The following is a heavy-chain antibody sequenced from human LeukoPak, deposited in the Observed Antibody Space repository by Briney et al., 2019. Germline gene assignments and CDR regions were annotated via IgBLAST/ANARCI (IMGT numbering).Heavy chain of an antibody. D-gene: IGHD6-19*01. CDR3: ASCSSGNYYYGMDD. V-gene: IGHV3-66*01. CDR1: GFTVSSNY. CDR2: IYSGGST. J-gene: IGHJ6*02. Sequence: GGSLRLSCAASGFTVSSNYMSWVRQAPGKGLEWVSVIYSGGSTYYADSVKGRFTISRDNSKNTLYLQMNSMRAEDTAVYYCASCSSGNYYYGMDDWGQGTTVTVAS.